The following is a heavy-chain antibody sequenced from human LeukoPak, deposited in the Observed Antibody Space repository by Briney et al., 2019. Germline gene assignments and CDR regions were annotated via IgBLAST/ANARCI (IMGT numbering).Heavy chain of an antibody. V-gene: IGHV4-59*01. CDR1: GGSFSSYY. J-gene: IGHJ4*02. CDR2: IDHSGST. CDR3: ARLKATVSIHAYFDY. Sequence: PSETLSLTCTVSGGSFSSYYWTWIRQPPGKGLEWIGYIDHSGSTNYNPSLKGRVTISSDTSKNQFSLELSSVTAADTAVYYCARLKATVSIHAYFDYWGQGTLVTVSS. D-gene: IGHD4-17*01.